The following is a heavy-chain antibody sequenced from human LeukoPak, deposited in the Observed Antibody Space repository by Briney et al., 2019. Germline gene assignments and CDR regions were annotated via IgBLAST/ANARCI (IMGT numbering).Heavy chain of an antibody. CDR1: GFTLGDYA. Sequence: GGSLRLSWTASGFTLGDYAMSWVRQAPGKGLEWVVFIRSKAYVGTTEYAAAVKGRFTIARDDSKRIAYLQTNSLKTEDTAVYSCTRGSITMVRGVIIPESYFDYWGQGTLVTVSS. J-gene: IGHJ4*02. CDR2: IRSKAYVGTT. V-gene: IGHV3-49*04. D-gene: IGHD3-10*01. CDR3: TRGSITMVRGVIIPESYFDY.